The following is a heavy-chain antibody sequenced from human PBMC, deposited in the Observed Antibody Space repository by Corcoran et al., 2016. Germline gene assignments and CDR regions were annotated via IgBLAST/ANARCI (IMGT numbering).Heavy chain of an antibody. J-gene: IGHJ5*02. CDR1: GGSFSGYY. CDR2: INHSGRT. CDR3: ARGRDGSRTWNWFDP. V-gene: IGHV4-34*01. Sequence: QVQLQQWGAGLLKPSETLSLTCTVYGGSFSGYYWSWIRQPPGKGLEWSGEINHSGRTNYNPSLKSRVTIAVETSKNQFSLKLSSVTAADTAVYCCARGRDGSRTWNWFDPWGQGTLVTGSS. D-gene: IGHD3-16*01.